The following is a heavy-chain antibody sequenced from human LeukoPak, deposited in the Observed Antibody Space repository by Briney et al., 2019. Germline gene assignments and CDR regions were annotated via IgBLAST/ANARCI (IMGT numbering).Heavy chain of an antibody. CDR1: GYTLTNYY. Sequence: SVKVSCKASGYTLTNYYMHWVRQAPGQGLEWMGGIIPIFGTANYAQKFQGRVTITADESTSTAYMELSSLRSEDTAVYYCARETVPAAKGPEYFQHWGQGTLVTVSS. CDR2: IIPIFGTA. D-gene: IGHD2-2*01. V-gene: IGHV1-69*13. J-gene: IGHJ1*01. CDR3: ARETVPAAKGPEYFQH.